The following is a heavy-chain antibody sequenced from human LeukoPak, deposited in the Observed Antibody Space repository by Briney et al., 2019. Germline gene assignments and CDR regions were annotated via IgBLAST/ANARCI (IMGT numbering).Heavy chain of an antibody. CDR3: ASDLGRTAGY. CDR1: GFIFSNYY. CDR2: INPDGSEK. J-gene: IGHJ4*02. V-gene: IGHV3-7*01. Sequence: GGSLRLSCAAYGFIFSNYYLSWVRQAPGKGLEWVANINPDGSEKYHVDSVKGRFTISRDNAKNSLYLQMNSLRAEDTAIYYCASDLGRTAGYWGQGTLVTVSS. D-gene: IGHD1-14*01.